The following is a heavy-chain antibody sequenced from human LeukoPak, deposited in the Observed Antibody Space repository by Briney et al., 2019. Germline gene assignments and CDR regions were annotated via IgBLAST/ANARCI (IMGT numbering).Heavy chain of an antibody. CDR2: INPNSGGT. D-gene: IGHD4-17*01. CDR3: ARRATVTTRGVLDY. V-gene: IGHV1-2*02. CDR1: GYTFTGYY. Sequence: GASVTVSCKASGYTFTGYYMHWVRQAPGQGLEWMGWINPNSGGTNYAQTFQGRVTITRDTSISTAYMELSRLRSDDTAGYDCARRATVTTRGVLDYWGQGTLVTVSS. J-gene: IGHJ4*02.